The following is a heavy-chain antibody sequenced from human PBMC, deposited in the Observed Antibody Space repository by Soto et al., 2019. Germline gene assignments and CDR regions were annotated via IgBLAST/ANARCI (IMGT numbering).Heavy chain of an antibody. J-gene: IGHJ6*02. CDR2: IDPSDSYT. CDR3: ARNDGFGISDYYYYGMDV. D-gene: IGHD3-10*01. V-gene: IGHV5-10-1*01. CDR1: GYSFSSYW. Sequence: GESLKISCKGSGYSFSSYWISWVRQMPGKGLEWMGRIDPSDSYTNYSPSFQGHVTISADKSISTAYLQWSSLKASDTAMYYCARNDGFGISDYYYYGMDVWGQATKVTVSS.